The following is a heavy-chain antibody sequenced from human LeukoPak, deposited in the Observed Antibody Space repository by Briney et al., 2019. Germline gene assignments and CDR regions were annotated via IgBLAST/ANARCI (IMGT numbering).Heavy chain of an antibody. Sequence: PSETLSLTCAVYGGSVSGYYWRWIRQPPGKGLEWIGEINHSGSTNYNPSLKSRVTISVDTSKNQFSRKLSSVTAADTAVYDCARRGGGGWSYYYYYMDVWDKGTTVTVSS. CDR2: INHSGST. CDR1: GGSVSGYY. J-gene: IGHJ6*03. CDR3: ARRGGGGWSYYYYYMDV. D-gene: IGHD6-19*01. V-gene: IGHV4-34*01.